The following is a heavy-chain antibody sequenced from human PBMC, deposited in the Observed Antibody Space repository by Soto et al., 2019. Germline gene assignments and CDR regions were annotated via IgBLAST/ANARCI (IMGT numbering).Heavy chain of an antibody. J-gene: IGHJ6*02. CDR1: GFTFNSYS. CDR3: ARDMGELSDYYYYGMDV. CDR2: ISSSSSYI. Sequence: PGGSLRLSCAASGFTFNSYSMNWVRQAPGKGLEWVSSISSSSSYIYYADSVKGRFTISRDNAKNSLYLQMNSLRAEDTAVYYCARDMGELSDYYYYGMDVWGQGTTVT. V-gene: IGHV3-21*01. D-gene: IGHD3-16*01.